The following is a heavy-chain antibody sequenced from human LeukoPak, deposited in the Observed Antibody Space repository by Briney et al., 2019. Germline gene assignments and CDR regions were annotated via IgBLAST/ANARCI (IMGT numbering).Heavy chain of an antibody. CDR1: GFIFRSYE. J-gene: IGHJ4*02. D-gene: IGHD3-10*01. Sequence: GGSLRLSCAASGFIFRSYEMNWVRQAPGKGLEWVSYISSSGSTIYYADSVKGRFTLSRDNAKNSLYLQMNSLRAEDTAVYYCARVSGDFAYWGQGTLVTVSS. CDR2: ISSSGSTI. V-gene: IGHV3-48*03. CDR3: ARVSGDFAY.